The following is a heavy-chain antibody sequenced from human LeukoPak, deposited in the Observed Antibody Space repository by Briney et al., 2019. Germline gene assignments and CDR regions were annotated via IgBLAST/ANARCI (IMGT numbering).Heavy chain of an antibody. J-gene: IGHJ5*02. V-gene: IGHV1-3*01. D-gene: IGHD3-22*01. CDR2: INAGNGNT. CDR1: GYTFSSYV. CDR3: ARSPVGYDSSGYYPDH. Sequence: ASVKVSCKASGYTFSSYVMYWVRQAPGQRLEWMGWINAGNGNTKYSQKFRGRVTITRDTPASTAYVELSSLRSEDTAVYFCARSPVGYDSSGYYPDHWGQGTLVTVSS.